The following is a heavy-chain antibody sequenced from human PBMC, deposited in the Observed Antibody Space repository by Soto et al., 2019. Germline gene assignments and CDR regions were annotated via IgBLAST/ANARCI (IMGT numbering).Heavy chain of an antibody. CDR1: GFTFSRYG. CDR3: ATTVTTFGNDY. D-gene: IGHD4-4*01. V-gene: IGHV3-33*01. CDR2: IWYDGSNK. J-gene: IGHJ4*02. Sequence: QVQLVESGGGVVQPGRSLRLSCAASGFTFSRYGMHWVRQAPGKGLEWVAVIWYDGSNKYYADSVKGRFTISRDNSKNTLYLQMNSLRAEDTAVYYCATTVTTFGNDYWGQGTLVTVSS.